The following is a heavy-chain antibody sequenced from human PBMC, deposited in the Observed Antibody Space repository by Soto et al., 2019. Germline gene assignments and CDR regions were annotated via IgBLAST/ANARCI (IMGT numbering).Heavy chain of an antibody. CDR2: IYHSGST. V-gene: IGHV4-4*02. D-gene: IGHD6-13*01. CDR1: GGSISSSNW. Sequence: SETLSLTCAVSGGSISSSNWWSWVRQPPGKGLEWIGEIYHSGSTNYNPSLKSRVTISVDKSKNQFSLKLSSVTAADMAVYYCARAQNIAAAGSYYYGMDVCGQGTTVTVSS. CDR3: ARAQNIAAAGSYYYGMDV. J-gene: IGHJ6*02.